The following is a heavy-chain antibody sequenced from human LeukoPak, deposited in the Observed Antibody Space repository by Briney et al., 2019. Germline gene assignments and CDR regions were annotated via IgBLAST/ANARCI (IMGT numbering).Heavy chain of an antibody. CDR3: ARTYYYDSSAPKGAFDI. CDR1: GGTFSSYA. D-gene: IGHD3-22*01. CDR2: IIPIFGTA. Sequence: ASVKVSCKASGGTFSSYAISWVRQAPGQGLEWMGGIIPIFGTANYAQKFQGRVTITTDESTSTAYMELSSLRSEDTAVYYCARTYYYDSSAPKGAFDIWGQGTMVTVSS. J-gene: IGHJ3*02. V-gene: IGHV1-69*05.